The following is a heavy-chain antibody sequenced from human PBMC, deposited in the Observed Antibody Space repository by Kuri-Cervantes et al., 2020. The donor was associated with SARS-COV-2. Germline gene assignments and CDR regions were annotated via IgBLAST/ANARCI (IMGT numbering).Heavy chain of an antibody. Sequence: GESLKISCAASGFTFSSYAMSWVRQAPGKGLEWVSVIYSGGSTYYADSVKGRFTISRDNSKNTLYLQMNSLRAEDTAVYYCARSEAAWPVRYYYYYYGMDVWGRGTTVTVSS. CDR1: GFTFSSYA. J-gene: IGHJ6*02. D-gene: IGHD6-25*01. CDR2: IYSGGST. V-gene: IGHV3-66*01. CDR3: ARSEAAWPVRYYYYYYGMDV.